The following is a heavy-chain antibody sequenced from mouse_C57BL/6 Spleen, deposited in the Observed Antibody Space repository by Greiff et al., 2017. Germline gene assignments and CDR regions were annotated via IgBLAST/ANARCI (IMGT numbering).Heavy chain of an antibody. V-gene: IGHV1-64*01. J-gene: IGHJ3*01. Sequence: VQLQQPGAELVKPGASVKLSCKASGYTFTSYWMHWVKQRPGQGLEWIGMIHPNSGSTNYNEKFKSKATLTVDNSSSTAYMQLSSLTSEDSAVYYCAREGYYNFGGGFSYGGQGTLVTVSA. D-gene: IGHD2-4*01. CDR3: AREGYYNFGGGFSY. CDR1: GYTFTSYW. CDR2: IHPNSGST.